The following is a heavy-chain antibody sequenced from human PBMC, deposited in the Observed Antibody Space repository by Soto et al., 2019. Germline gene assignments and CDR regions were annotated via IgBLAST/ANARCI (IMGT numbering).Heavy chain of an antibody. J-gene: IGHJ5*02. Sequence: PGESLKISCKTSGFSFTNYWISWVRHVPGKGLEWMGNIDPVDSYVNYSPSFQGHVTFSVDTSISTAFLHWSSLQASDSATYFCARIESIARNWFDPWGQGTLVTVS. CDR2: IDPVDSYV. D-gene: IGHD6-13*01. V-gene: IGHV5-10-1*01. CDR1: GFSFTNYW. CDR3: ARIESIARNWFDP.